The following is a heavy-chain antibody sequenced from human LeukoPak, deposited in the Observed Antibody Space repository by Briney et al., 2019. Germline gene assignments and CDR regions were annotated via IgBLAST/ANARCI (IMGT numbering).Heavy chain of an antibody. D-gene: IGHD3-16*01. CDR2: IYYSGST. CDR1: GGSISSGGSY. CDR3: ARMARGGLFGGVDY. V-gene: IGHV4-61*08. J-gene: IGHJ4*02. Sequence: PSQTLSLTCSVSGGSISSGGSYWSWIRQPPGKGLERIGYIYYSGSTNYNPSLKSRVTISVDTSKNQFSLKLSSVTAADTAVYYCARMARGGLFGGVDYWGQGTLVTVSS.